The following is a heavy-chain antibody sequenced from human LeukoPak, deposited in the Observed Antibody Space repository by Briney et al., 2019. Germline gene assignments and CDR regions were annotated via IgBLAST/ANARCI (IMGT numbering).Heavy chain of an antibody. D-gene: IGHD3-3*01. V-gene: IGHV3-9*01. Sequence: PGGSLRLSCAASGFTFDDYAMHWVRQAPGKGLEWVSGISGNSGSIGYADSVKGRFTISRDNAKNSLYLQMNSLRAEDTAVYYCARELRFLEWLLFDPWGQGTLVTVSS. CDR3: ARELRFLEWLLFDP. CDR1: GFTFDDYA. J-gene: IGHJ5*02. CDR2: ISGNSGSI.